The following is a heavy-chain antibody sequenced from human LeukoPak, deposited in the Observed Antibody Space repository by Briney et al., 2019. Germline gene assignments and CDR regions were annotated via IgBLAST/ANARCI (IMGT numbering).Heavy chain of an antibody. Sequence: GGSLRLSCAASGFTFSSYAMSWVRQAPGKGLEWVSGISGSDGSTNYADSVKGRFTISGENSKNTLYLQMNSLRAEDTAVYYGAKDSAKKYDDYWGQGTLVTVSS. CDR1: GFTFSSYA. V-gene: IGHV3-23*01. CDR3: AKDSAKKYDDY. J-gene: IGHJ4*02. D-gene: IGHD2/OR15-2a*01. CDR2: ISGSDGST.